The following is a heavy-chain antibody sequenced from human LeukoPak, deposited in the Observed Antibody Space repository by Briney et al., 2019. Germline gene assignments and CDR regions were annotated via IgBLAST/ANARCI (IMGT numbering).Heavy chain of an antibody. CDR3: AKDLHGKRGFDY. Sequence: PRXSLRLSCAASGFTFSSYGMHWVRQAPGKGLEWVAFIRYDGSNKYYADSVKGRFTISRDNSKNTLYLQMNSLRAEDTAVYYCAKDLHGKRGFDYWGQGTLVTVSS. J-gene: IGHJ4*02. V-gene: IGHV3-30*02. CDR1: GFTFSSYG. CDR2: IRYDGSNK.